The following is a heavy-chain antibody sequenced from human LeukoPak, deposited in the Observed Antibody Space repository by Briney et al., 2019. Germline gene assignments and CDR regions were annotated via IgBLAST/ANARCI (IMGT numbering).Heavy chain of an antibody. Sequence: PSETLSLTCTVSVGSISSSSYYWGWIRQPPGKGLEWIGSSYYSGSTYYNPSLKSRVTISVDTSKNQSSLKLSSVTAADTAVYYCARRRARDYAFDYWGQGTLVTVSS. CDR3: ARRRARDYAFDY. CDR2: SYYSGST. J-gene: IGHJ4*02. CDR1: VGSISSSSYY. D-gene: IGHD4-17*01. V-gene: IGHV4-39*01.